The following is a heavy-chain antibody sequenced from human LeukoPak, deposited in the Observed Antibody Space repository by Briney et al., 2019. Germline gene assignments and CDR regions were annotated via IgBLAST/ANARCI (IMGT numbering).Heavy chain of an antibody. J-gene: IGHJ3*02. CDR1: GYSFTTYW. Sequence: GESLKISCKNSGYSFTTYWIGWVRQMPGKGLEWMGIIYPGDSDTRYSPSFQGQVTISADKSISTAYLQWSSLKASDTAMYYCATRGASIVGPINDAFDIWGQGTLVTVSS. V-gene: IGHV5-51*01. D-gene: IGHD1-26*01. CDR2: IYPGDSDT. CDR3: ATRGASIVGPINDAFDI.